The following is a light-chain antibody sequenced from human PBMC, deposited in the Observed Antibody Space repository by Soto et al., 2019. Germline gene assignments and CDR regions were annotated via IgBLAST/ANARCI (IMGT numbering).Light chain of an antibody. CDR2: VNN. J-gene: IGLJ3*02. CDR1: SSNIGAGYD. CDR3: QSYDTSLNWV. V-gene: IGLV1-40*01. Sequence: QSVLTQPPSVSGAPGQRVTISCTGSSSNIGAGYDVHWYQHLPGTAPKLLIFVNNNRPSGVPDRFSGSKSGTSASLAITGLQAEDGADYFCQSYDTSLNWVFGGGTKVTVL.